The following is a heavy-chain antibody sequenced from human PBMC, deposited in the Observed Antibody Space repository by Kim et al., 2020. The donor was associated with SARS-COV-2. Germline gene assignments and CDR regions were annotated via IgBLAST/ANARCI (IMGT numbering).Heavy chain of an antibody. Sequence: GGTLRLSCAASGFTFSSYWMSWVRQAPGKGLEWVANIKQDGSEKYYVDSVKGRFTIPRDNAKNSLYLQMNSLRAEDTAVYYCARDHRSSDYYGSGPELYFDYWGQGTLVTVSS. D-gene: IGHD3-10*01. J-gene: IGHJ4*02. CDR1: GFTFSSYW. CDR2: IKQDGSEK. V-gene: IGHV3-7*01. CDR3: ARDHRSSDYYGSGPELYFDY.